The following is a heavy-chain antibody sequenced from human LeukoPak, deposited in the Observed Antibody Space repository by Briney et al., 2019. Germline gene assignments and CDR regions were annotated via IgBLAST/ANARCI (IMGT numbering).Heavy chain of an antibody. CDR3: AREGDSSSWYIFGWFDP. J-gene: IGHJ5*02. CDR1: GFTFDSYS. V-gene: IGHV3-48*01. D-gene: IGHD6-13*01. CDR2: ISSSSSTI. Sequence: TGGSLRLSCAASGFTFDSYSMNWVRQAPGKGLEWVSYISSSSSTIYYADSVKGRFTISRDNAKNSLYLQMNSLRAEDTAVYYCAREGDSSSWYIFGWFDPWGQGTLVTVSS.